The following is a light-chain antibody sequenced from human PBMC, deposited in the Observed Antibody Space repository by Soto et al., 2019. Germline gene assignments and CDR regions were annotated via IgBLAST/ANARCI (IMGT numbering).Light chain of an antibody. J-gene: IGKJ1*01. CDR3: QQYGSSPWT. Sequence: IVMTQSPATLPVSPGERATLSCRASQTVNSNLAWYQQKPGQAPRLLIYAASRRATGIPDRFSGSGSGTDFTLTISRLEPEDFAVYYCQQYGSSPWTFGQGTKVDIK. V-gene: IGKV3-20*01. CDR2: AAS. CDR1: QTVNSN.